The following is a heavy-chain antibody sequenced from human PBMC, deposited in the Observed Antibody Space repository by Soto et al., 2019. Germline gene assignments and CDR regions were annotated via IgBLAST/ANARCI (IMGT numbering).Heavy chain of an antibody. CDR2: IYWTGDK. CDR3: AHKLPITTSAFDV. D-gene: IGHD4-4*01. CDR1: GFSLNTSGVG. V-gene: IGHV2-5*01. Sequence: QITLKESGPTLVKPTQTLTLTCTFSGFSLNTSGVGVGWVRQPPGKALEWLAVIYWTGDKRYSPSLKSRLSIPKDTSKDQVVLTMTNMDPVDTAIFFCAHKLPITTSAFDVWGQGTMVTVSS. J-gene: IGHJ3*01.